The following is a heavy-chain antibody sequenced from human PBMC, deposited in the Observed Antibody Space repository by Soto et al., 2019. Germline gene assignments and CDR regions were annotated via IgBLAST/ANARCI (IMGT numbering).Heavy chain of an antibody. Sequence: GSLRLSCAVSRFTFSSYGMSWVRQAPGKGLEWVSSISDDGDSTYYADSVKGRFTISRDNSKNTLYLQMNSLRAEDTAVYYCAKRSGYQEAAYLDYWGQGTLVTVSS. CDR1: RFTFSSYG. D-gene: IGHD5-12*01. CDR2: ISDDGDST. J-gene: IGHJ4*02. V-gene: IGHV3-23*01. CDR3: AKRSGYQEAAYLDY.